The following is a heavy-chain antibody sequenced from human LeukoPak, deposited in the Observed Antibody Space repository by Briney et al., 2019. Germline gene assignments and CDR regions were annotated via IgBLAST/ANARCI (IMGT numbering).Heavy chain of an antibody. D-gene: IGHD6-13*01. CDR2: ISLNSGSI. Sequence: GGSLRLSCAASGFTFDDYAMHWGRQAPGKGLEWVSGISLNSGSIVYADSVKGRFTISRDNAKNSLYLQMNSLRAEDTALYYCATDLAAAGWFFAYCGQGTLVTVSS. CDR3: ATDLAAAGWFFAY. V-gene: IGHV3-9*01. CDR1: GFTFDDYA. J-gene: IGHJ4*02.